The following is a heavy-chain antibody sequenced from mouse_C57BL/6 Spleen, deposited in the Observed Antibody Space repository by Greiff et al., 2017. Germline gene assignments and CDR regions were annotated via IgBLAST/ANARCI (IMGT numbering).Heavy chain of an antibody. D-gene: IGHD3-2*02. CDR1: GYTFTSYW. J-gene: IGHJ3*01. CDR2: IDPSDSYT. V-gene: IGHV1-69*01. Sequence: QVQLQQPGAELVMPGASVKLSCKASGYTFTSYWMHWVKQRPGQGLEWIGEIDPSDSYTNYNQKFKGKSTLTVDKSSSTAYMQLSSLTSEDSAVYYCARCGTTQSLLAYWGQGTLVTVSA. CDR3: ARCGTTQSLLAY.